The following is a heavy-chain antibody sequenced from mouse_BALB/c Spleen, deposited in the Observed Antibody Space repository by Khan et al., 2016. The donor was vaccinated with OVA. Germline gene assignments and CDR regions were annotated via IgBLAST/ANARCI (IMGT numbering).Heavy chain of an antibody. V-gene: IGHV1-39*01. CDR3: ARVHCYYSPMDF. Sequence: EVQLQQSGPELEKPGTSVKISCKASGYSFTGYNMNWVKQSNGKNLEWIGNIDPYYGTTSYNQKFKGKATLTVDTSSSTAYMQLKSLTSDDSAIYYCARVHCYYSPMDFWGQGTSVTVPS. CDR2: IDPYYGTT. CDR1: GYSFTGYN. J-gene: IGHJ4*01.